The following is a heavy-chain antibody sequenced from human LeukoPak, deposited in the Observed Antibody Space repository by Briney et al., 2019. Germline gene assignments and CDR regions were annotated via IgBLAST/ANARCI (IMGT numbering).Heavy chain of an antibody. Sequence: SETLSLTCTVAGGSISSYYWSWIRQPPGKGLEWIGYIYYSGSTNYHPSLKSRVTISVDTSKNQFSLKLSSVTAADTAVYYCARGGGWAYYYDSSGYYPFDYWGQGTLVTVSS. D-gene: IGHD3-22*01. V-gene: IGHV4-59*01. CDR3: ARGGGWAYYYDSSGYYPFDY. CDR2: IYYSGST. CDR1: GGSISSYY. J-gene: IGHJ4*02.